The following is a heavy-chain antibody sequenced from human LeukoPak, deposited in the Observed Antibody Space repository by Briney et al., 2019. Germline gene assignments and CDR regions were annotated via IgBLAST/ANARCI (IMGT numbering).Heavy chain of an antibody. D-gene: IGHD6-13*01. Sequence: ASVKVSCKASGYTFTSYYMHWVRQAPGQGLEWMGIINPSGGSTSYAQKFQGRVTMTRDTSTSTVYMELSSLRSEDTAVYYCARSDIAAAGIYWYFDLWGRGTLVTVSS. CDR3: ARSDIAAAGIYWYFDL. V-gene: IGHV1-46*01. CDR2: INPSGGST. J-gene: IGHJ2*01. CDR1: GYTFTSYY.